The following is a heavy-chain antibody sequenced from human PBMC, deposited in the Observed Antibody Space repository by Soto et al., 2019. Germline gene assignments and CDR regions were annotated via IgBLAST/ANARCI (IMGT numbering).Heavy chain of an antibody. J-gene: IGHJ6*02. CDR3: ARPLDYYYYGMDA. CDR2: ISANNGDT. V-gene: IGHV1-18*01. CDR1: GYTFTSFG. Sequence: GASVKVSCKASGYTFTSFGIIWVRQAPGQGLEWMGWISANNGDTNYAQKFQGRVTMTTDTSTRSAYMELRSLRSDDTAVYYCARPLDYYYYGMDAWGQGTTVTVSS.